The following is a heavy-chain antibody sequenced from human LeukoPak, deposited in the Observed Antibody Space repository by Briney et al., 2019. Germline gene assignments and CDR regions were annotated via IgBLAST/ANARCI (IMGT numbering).Heavy chain of an antibody. CDR3: AREGKLDQYYYYMDV. CDR1: GFTFSDYY. V-gene: IGHV3-11*01. D-gene: IGHD1-1*01. Sequence: GGSLRLSCAASGFTFSDYYMSWIRQAPGKGLEWVSYISSSGSTIYYADSVKGRFTISRDNAKNSLYLQMNSLRAEDTAMYYCAREGKLDQYYYYMDVWGKGTTVTVSS. CDR2: ISSSGSTI. J-gene: IGHJ6*03.